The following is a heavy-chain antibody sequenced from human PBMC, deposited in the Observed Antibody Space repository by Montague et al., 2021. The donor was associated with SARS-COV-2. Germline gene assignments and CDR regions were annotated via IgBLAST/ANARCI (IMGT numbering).Heavy chain of an antibody. J-gene: IGHJ6*02. V-gene: IGHV6-1*01. D-gene: IGHD1-26*01. CDR2: TYYRSKWYN. CDR1: GDSVSINSAT. Sequence: CPISGDSVSINSATWNWVRQSPSRGLEWLGRTYYRSKWYNDYAVXLRGRVTINPDTSKNQFSLQLNSVTPEDTAIYYCTSGREGNYNVMDVWGQGTTVTVSS. CDR3: TSGREGNYNVMDV.